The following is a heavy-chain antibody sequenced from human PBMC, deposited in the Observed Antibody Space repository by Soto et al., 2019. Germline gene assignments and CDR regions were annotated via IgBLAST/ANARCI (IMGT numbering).Heavy chain of an antibody. CDR1: GLTFSSLD. J-gene: IGHJ4*02. CDR2: IGATDLST. Sequence: EVQLLESGGGLVQPGGSLRLSCAVSGLTFSSLDLSWVRQTPGKGLEWVSAIGATDLSTHYADSVRGRFTISRDDSKNTLFLQMNSLSAEDTAIDYCVTHSWNYWGQGTRVTVSS. CDR3: VTHSWNY. V-gene: IGHV3-23*01. D-gene: IGHD1-1*01.